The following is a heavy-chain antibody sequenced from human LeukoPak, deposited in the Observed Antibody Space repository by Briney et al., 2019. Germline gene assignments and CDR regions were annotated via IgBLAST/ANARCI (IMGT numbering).Heavy chain of an antibody. D-gene: IGHD3-22*01. CDR2: IYHSAST. CDR1: GGSISNYY. Sequence: SETLSLTCTVSGGSISNYYWSWIRQPPGKGLEWIGYIYHSASTNYNPSLKSRVTISVDTSKNQFSLKLSSVTAADTAVYYCARGYHDFSGYWLSYFDYWGQGTLVTVSS. CDR3: ARGYHDFSGYWLSYFDY. V-gene: IGHV4-59*01. J-gene: IGHJ4*02.